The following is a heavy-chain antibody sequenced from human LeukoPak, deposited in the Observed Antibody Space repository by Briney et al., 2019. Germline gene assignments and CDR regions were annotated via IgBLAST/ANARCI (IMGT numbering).Heavy chain of an antibody. J-gene: IGHJ4*02. Sequence: PSETLSLTCTVSAGSISSSSYSWGWIRQPPGKGLEWIGSIYYSGSTYYNPSLKSRVTISVDTSKNQFSLKLSSVTAADTAVYYCARPGYSYGYYYFDYWGQGTLATVSS. V-gene: IGHV4-39*01. D-gene: IGHD5-18*01. CDR1: AGSISSSSYS. CDR3: ARPGYSYGYYYFDY. CDR2: IYYSGST.